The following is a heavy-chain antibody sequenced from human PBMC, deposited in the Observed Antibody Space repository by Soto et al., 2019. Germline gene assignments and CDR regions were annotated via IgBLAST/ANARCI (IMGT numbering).Heavy chain of an antibody. V-gene: IGHV1-3*01. J-gene: IGHJ5*02. CDR2: INVGDGNT. CDR1: GFPFAGNT. D-gene: IGHD4-17*01. CDR3: ARGLPTTVTILQS. Sequence: QFQLVQSGAEVKKPGASVKVSCKASGFPFAGNTVLWVRQAPGQGLEWMGWINVGDGNTKLSQKFQGRFTLARDTSASTAYMELSSLRSEDTAVYYCARGLPTTVTILQSWGQGTLVTVAS.